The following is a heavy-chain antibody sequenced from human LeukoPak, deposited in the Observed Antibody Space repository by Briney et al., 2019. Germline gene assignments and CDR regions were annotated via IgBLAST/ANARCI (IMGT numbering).Heavy chain of an antibody. CDR1: GFTFSSYS. CDR2: ISSSSTI. D-gene: IGHD2-2*01. CDR3: ARGPEVLSAAMFCWFDP. Sequence: GGSLRLSCAASGFTFSSYSMNWVRQAPGKGLEWVSYISSSSTIYYADSVKGRFTISRENAKNSLYLQMNSLRDEDTAVYYCARGPEVLSAAMFCWFDPWGQGTLVTVSS. J-gene: IGHJ5*02. V-gene: IGHV3-48*02.